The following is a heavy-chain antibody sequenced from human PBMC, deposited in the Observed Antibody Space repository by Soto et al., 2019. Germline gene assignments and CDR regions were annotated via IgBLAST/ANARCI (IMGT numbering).Heavy chain of an antibody. CDR2: ISGSGGST. CDR3: AKGAIFGVVTLYYFDY. CDR1: GFTFSSYA. V-gene: IGHV3-23*01. Sequence: HPGGSLRLSCAASGFTFSSYAMSWVRQAPGRGLEWVSAISGSGGSTYYADSVKGRFTISRDNSKNTLYLQMNSLRAEDTAVYYCAKGAIFGVVTLYYFDYWGQGTLVTVSS. D-gene: IGHD3-3*01. J-gene: IGHJ4*02.